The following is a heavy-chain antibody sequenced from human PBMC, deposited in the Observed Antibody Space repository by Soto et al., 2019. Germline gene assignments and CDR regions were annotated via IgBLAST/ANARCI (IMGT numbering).Heavy chain of an antibody. J-gene: IGHJ4*02. CDR3: ARAMVRGDLCD. CDR2: INPSGGST. CDR1: VYTLTIYY. D-gene: IGHD3-10*01. V-gene: IGHV1-46*01. Sequence: ASVRVSCTASVYTLTIYYIHCVRPAPGQGLEWMGIINPSGGSTSYAQKFQGRVTMTRDTSTSTVYMELSSLRSEDTAVYYCARAMVRGDLCDWGQVTLFTVSS.